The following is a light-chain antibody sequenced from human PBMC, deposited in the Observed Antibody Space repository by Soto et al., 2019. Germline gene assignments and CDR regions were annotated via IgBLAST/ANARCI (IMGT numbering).Light chain of an antibody. CDR1: QSVSSN. CDR3: HQYNNWPPWT. V-gene: IGKV3-15*01. Sequence: EIVVTQSPATLSVSPGERATLSCRASQSVSSNLAWYQQKPGQAPRLLIYGASTRATGIPARFSGSGSGTEFTLTISSLQSEDYAVYYCHQYNNWPPWTFCQGTKVDIK. J-gene: IGKJ1*01. CDR2: GAS.